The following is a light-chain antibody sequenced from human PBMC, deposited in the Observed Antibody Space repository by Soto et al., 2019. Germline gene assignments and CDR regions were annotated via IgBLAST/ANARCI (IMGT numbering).Light chain of an antibody. J-gene: IGKJ4*01. Sequence: DIVMTQSPDSLAVSLGERATINCKSSQSVLYSSNNKNYLAWYQQKPGQPPKLLIYWASTRESGVPDLFSGSGSGTDFTLTISSLQAEDVAVYYCLQYYSTPPTFGGGTKVEIK. CDR2: WAS. V-gene: IGKV4-1*01. CDR3: LQYYSTPPT. CDR1: QSVLYSSNNKNY.